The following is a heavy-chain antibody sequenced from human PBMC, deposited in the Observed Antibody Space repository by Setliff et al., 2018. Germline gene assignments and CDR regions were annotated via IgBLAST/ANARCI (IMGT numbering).Heavy chain of an antibody. CDR1: GFTFSSYS. J-gene: IGHJ6*03. CDR2: ISSSSSYI. V-gene: IGHV3-21*01. Sequence: GGSLRLSCAASGFTFSSYSMNWVRQAPGKGLEWVSSISSSSSYIYYADSVKGRFTISRDNAKNSLYLQMNSLRAEDTAVYYCARDHGIVPGVDYMDVWGKGTTVTVSS. CDR3: ARDHGIVPGVDYMDV. D-gene: IGHD1-26*01.